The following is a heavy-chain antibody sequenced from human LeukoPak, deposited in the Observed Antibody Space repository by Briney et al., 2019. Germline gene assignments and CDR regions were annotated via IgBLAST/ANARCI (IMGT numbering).Heavy chain of an antibody. J-gene: IGHJ4*02. Sequence: GGSLRLSCAASGFTFSSYWMSWVRQAPGKGLEWVAFISYDGSNKYYADSVKGRFTISRDNSKNTLYLQMNSLRAEDTAVYYCASDVLGYGSGSYYFLWGQGTLVTVSS. CDR3: ASDVLGYGSGSYYFL. V-gene: IGHV3-30-3*01. CDR2: ISYDGSNK. CDR1: GFTFSSYW. D-gene: IGHD3-10*01.